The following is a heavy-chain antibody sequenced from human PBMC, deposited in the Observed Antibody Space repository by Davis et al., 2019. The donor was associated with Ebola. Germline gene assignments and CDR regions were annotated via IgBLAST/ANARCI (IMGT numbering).Heavy chain of an antibody. D-gene: IGHD6-6*01. V-gene: IGHV3-15*01. CDR2: IKNTRGGGTA. J-gene: IGHJ4*02. Sequence: GESLKISCAASGFTFTDAWMGWVRQVSGKSLEWVGRIKNTRGGGTADYAVPVKDSFIISRDNSKSTVYLQMNSLIIEDTGVYFCTTDRGIGPRPLLDYWGQGSLVTVSS. CDR3: TTDRGIGPRPLLDY. CDR1: GFTFTDAW.